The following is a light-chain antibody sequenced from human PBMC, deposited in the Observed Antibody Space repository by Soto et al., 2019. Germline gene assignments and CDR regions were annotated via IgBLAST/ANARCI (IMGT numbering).Light chain of an antibody. J-gene: IGKJ1*01. V-gene: IGKV1-17*01. CDR3: QQHNTYPST. CDR1: QGISSD. CDR2: AAS. Sequence: DIQMTQSPASLSASAGDRATISCRASQGISSDLAWYQQKPGKAPKRLIYAASSWHSGVPSRFSGRGSGTDFPLTISSLQHEDFATFYCQQHNTYPSTFGQGTKVESK.